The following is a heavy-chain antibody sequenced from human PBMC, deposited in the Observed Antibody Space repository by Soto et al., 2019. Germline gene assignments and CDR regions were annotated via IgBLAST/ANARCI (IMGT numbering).Heavy chain of an antibody. Sequence: QVTLKESGPVLVKPTETLTLTCTVSEFSLSKARMGVSWIRQPPGKALEWLAHIFWNDERSYTTSLKSRLTISRDTSKSQVVLTMTNVDPVDTGTYFCARALREGLPIYYFDSWGPGTLVTVSS. CDR2: IFWNDER. D-gene: IGHD1-26*01. CDR3: ARALREGLPIYYFDS. V-gene: IGHV2-26*01. J-gene: IGHJ4*02. CDR1: EFSLSKARMG.